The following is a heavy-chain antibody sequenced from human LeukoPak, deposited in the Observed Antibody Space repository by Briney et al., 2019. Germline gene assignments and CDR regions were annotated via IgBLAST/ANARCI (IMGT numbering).Heavy chain of an antibody. CDR2: IYPGDSDT. Sequence: GESLKISCKGSGYSFNTYWIGWVRQMPGKGLEWMGIIYPGDSDTKYSPSFQGQVTISADKSISTAYLQWSSLKASDTAMYYCARKYSSSWYSAFDIWGQGTMVTVSS. CDR3: ARKYSSSWYSAFDI. D-gene: IGHD6-13*01. CDR1: GYSFNTYW. V-gene: IGHV5-51*01. J-gene: IGHJ3*02.